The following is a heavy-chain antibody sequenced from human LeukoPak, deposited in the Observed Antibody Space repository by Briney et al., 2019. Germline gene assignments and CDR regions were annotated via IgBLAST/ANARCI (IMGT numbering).Heavy chain of an antibody. J-gene: IGHJ4*02. CDR2: INHSGST. Sequence: PSETLSLTCAVYGGSFSGYYWSWIRQPPGKGLEWIGEINHSGSTNYNPSLKSRVTISVDTSKNQFSLKLSSVTAADTAVYYCASSGYFDYWGQGTLVTVSS. V-gene: IGHV4-34*01. CDR3: ASSGYFDY. CDR1: GGSFSGYY.